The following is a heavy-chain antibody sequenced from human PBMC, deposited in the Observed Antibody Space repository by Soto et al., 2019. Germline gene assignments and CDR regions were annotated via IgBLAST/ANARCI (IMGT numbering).Heavy chain of an antibody. CDR1: GFTFSSYG. CDR3: AKSGYSSSGLDY. V-gene: IGHV3-30*18. D-gene: IGHD6-6*01. J-gene: IGHJ4*02. Sequence: ESGGGVVQPGRSLRLSCAASGFTFSSYGMHWVRQAPGKGLEWVAVISYDGSNKYYADSVKGRFTISRDNSKNTLYLQMNSLRAEDTAVYYCAKSGYSSSGLDYWGQGTLVTVSS. CDR2: ISYDGSNK.